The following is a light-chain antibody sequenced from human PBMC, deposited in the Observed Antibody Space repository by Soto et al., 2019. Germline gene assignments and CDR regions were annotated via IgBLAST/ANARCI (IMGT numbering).Light chain of an antibody. CDR1: NIGSKN. Sequence: SYELTQPLSVSVALGQTARITGGGNNIGSKNWHGYQQKPGQAPVLVIYRVSNRPSGIPERFSGSNSGNTATLTISRAQAGDEADYYCQVWDSSTARVFGGGTKLTVL. V-gene: IGLV3-9*01. J-gene: IGLJ3*02. CDR2: RVS. CDR3: QVWDSSTARV.